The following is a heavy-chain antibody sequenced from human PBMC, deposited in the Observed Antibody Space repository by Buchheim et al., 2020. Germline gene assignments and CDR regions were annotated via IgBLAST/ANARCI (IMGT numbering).Heavy chain of an antibody. V-gene: IGHV4-39*01. J-gene: IGHJ5*02. CDR2: INYSGST. CDR3: ARRDYGGQSGYDP. CDR1: GGSISISGYY. D-gene: IGHD4-23*01. Sequence: QLHLQESGPGVVQPSETLSLTCSVSGGSISISGYYWGWIRQPPGKGLEWIGSINYSGSTYYNPSIKSRVTISVDTSKNQFSLRLTTVTAADTAVYYCARRDYGGQSGYDPWGQGTL.